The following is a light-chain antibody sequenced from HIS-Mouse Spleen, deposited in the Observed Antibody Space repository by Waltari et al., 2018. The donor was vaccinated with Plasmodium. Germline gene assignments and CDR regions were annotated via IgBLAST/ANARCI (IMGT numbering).Light chain of an antibody. J-gene: IGKJ4*01. V-gene: IGKV3-20*01. CDR1: PSVSSSY. Sequence: EIVLTQSPGTLSLSPGERATLSCRASPSVSSSYLAWYQQKPGQAPRLLIYGASSRATGIPDRFSGSGSGTDFTLTISRLEPEDFAVYYCQQYGSSPQITFGGGTKVEIK. CDR3: QQYGSSPQIT. CDR2: GAS.